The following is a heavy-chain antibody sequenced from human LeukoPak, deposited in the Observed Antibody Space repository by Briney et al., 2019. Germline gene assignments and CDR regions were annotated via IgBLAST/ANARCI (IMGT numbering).Heavy chain of an antibody. CDR2: ISSDSRTI. V-gene: IGHV3-48*04. CDR1: GFTFSSYS. J-gene: IGHJ6*02. D-gene: IGHD6-13*01. CDR3: ASPRIAAAGTTYYYYYGMDV. Sequence: PGGPLRLSCAASGFTFSSYSMNWVRQAPGKGLEWVSYISSDSRTIYYADSVKGRFTISRDNAKNSLYLQMNSLRAEDTAVYYCASPRIAAAGTTYYYYYGMDVWGQETTVTVSS.